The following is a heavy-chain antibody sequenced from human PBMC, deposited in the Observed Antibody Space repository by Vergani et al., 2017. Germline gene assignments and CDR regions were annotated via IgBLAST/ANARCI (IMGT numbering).Heavy chain of an antibody. CDR2: ISASGNA. V-gene: IGHV4-61*02. Sequence: QVQLQASGPGRVKPSQTLSLTCTMSGGSISAGYYFWSWIRQPAGKGLEWLGHISASGNASHSPSLKTRVSMSVDTSKNQFSLTVTSVTAADTAISFCARRSGGYYSGGKVHPLRTAFDVWGHGTVVTVSS. CDR1: GGSISAGYYF. CDR3: ARRSGGYYSGGKVHPLRTAFDV. D-gene: IGHD2-15*01. J-gene: IGHJ3*01.